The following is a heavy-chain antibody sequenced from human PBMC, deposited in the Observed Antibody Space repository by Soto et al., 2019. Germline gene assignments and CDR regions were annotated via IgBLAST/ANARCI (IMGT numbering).Heavy chain of an antibody. D-gene: IGHD3-10*01. CDR1: GGSISSGEYY. CDR3: ARSHGSGAYYFDC. J-gene: IGHJ4*02. V-gene: IGHV4-30-4*01. Sequence: PSETLSLTCTVSGGSISSGEYYWTWIRQPPGKGLEWIGYISYSGSTHYSPSLKSRVTTSVDTSKNQFSLKLSSVTAADTAVYYCARSHGSGAYYFDCWGQGTLVT. CDR2: ISYSGST.